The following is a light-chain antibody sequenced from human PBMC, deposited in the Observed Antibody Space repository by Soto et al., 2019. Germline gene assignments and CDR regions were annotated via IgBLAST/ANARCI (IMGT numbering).Light chain of an antibody. Sequence: EIVLTQSPATQPLSPGERATLSCRASQSVSSYLAWYQQKPGQAPRLLIYDASNRATGIPARFSGSGSGTDFTLTISSLEPEDFAVYYCQQRSNWPITFGQGTRLEIK. CDR3: QQRSNWPIT. CDR1: QSVSSY. J-gene: IGKJ5*01. CDR2: DAS. V-gene: IGKV3-11*01.